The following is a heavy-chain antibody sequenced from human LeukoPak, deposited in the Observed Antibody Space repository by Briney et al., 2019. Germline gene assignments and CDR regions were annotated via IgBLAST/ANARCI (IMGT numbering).Heavy chain of an antibody. D-gene: IGHD2-2*02. CDR1: GASISSSYW. CDR3: ARLYCSSTSCYKNYYYGMDV. J-gene: IGHJ6*02. Sequence: PSGTLSLTCAVSGASISSSYWWNWVRQPPGRGLEWIGEIYHGGSTNYNPSLKSRVTISVDKSKNQFSLRLSSVTAADTAVYYCARLYCSSTSCYKNYYYGMDVWGQGTTVTVSS. V-gene: IGHV4-4*02. CDR2: IYHGGST.